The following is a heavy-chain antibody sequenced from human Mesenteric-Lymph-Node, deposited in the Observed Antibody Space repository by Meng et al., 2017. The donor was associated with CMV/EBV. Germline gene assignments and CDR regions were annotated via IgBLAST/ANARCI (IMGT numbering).Heavy chain of an antibody. V-gene: IGHV3-73*01. J-gene: IGHJ6*02. CDR2: IRSKTNNYAT. CDR1: GFTFSDSA. D-gene: IGHD1-26*01. Sequence: GESLKISCAASGFTFSDSAMHWVRQASGKGLEWVGHIRSKTNNYATAYAASVKGRFTISRDDSKNTAYLHMNSLKTEDTAVYYCARDARYLDTYYYYGMDVWGQGTTVTVSS. CDR3: ARDARYLDTYYYYGMDV.